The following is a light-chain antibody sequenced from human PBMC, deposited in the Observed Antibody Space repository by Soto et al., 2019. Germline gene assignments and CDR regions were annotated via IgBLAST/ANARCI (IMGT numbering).Light chain of an antibody. CDR2: DAS. CDR3: QQYNSYSKT. CDR1: QDINKN. V-gene: IGKV1-33*01. J-gene: IGKJ1*01. Sequence: DIQMTQSPSSLSASVGDRVTITCQASQDINKNLIWYQQKPGKAPKLLIYDASDLETGVPSRFSGSGSGTEFTLTISSLQPDDFATYYCQQYNSYSKTFGQGTKVDIK.